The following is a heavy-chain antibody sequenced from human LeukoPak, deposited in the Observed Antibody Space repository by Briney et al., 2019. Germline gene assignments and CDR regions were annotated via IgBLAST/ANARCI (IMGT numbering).Heavy chain of an antibody. CDR3: ASEGVVPAAMTDYYYYMDV. CDR2: IYTSGST. CDR1: GGSISSCSYY. V-gene: IGHV4-61*02. D-gene: IGHD2-2*01. Sequence: PSQTLSLTCTVSGGSISSCSYYWIWIRQPAGKGLEWIGRIYTSGSTNYNPPLKSRVTISVDTSKNQFSLKLSSVTAADTAVYYCASEGVVPAAMTDYYYYMDVWGKGTTVTVSS. J-gene: IGHJ6*03.